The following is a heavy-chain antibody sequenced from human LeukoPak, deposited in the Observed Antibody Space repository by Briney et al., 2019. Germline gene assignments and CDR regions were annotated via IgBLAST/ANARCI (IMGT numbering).Heavy chain of an antibody. V-gene: IGHV3-30*03. D-gene: IGHD2-2*01. J-gene: IGHJ4*02. CDR2: ISYDGSNK. CDR1: GFTFSSYG. Sequence: GGSLRLSCAASGFTFSSYGMHWVRQAPDKGLEWVAVISYDGSNKYYADCVKGRFTISRDKSKNTLYLQMNSLRAEDTAMYYCARAQPDPIVVVPAAVDYWGQGTLVTVSS. CDR3: ARAQPDPIVVVPAAVDY.